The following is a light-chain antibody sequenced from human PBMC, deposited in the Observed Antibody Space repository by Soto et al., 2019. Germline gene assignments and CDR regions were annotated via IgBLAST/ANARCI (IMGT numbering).Light chain of an antibody. J-gene: IGKJ4*01. CDR2: AAS. Sequence: DIQMTQSPSSLSASVGDRVTITCRASQSISSYLNWYQQKPGKVPKLLIYAASSLQSGVPSRFSGSGSGTDFTLTISSLQPEDFATYFCQQSYSTPLTFGGGTKVGIK. V-gene: IGKV1-39*01. CDR3: QQSYSTPLT. CDR1: QSISSY.